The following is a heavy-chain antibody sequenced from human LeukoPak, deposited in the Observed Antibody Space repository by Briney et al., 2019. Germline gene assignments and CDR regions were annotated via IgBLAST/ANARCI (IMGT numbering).Heavy chain of an antibody. Sequence: PGGSLRLSCAASGFSFSTNWMNWVRQAPGKGLEWVANIKQDGSEKYYVDSVKGRFTISRDNAKNSLYLQMNSLRAEDTAVYYCARFRLNYYDSSGYNREVDYWGQGTLVTVSS. D-gene: IGHD3-22*01. CDR1: GFSFSTNW. CDR3: ARFRLNYYDSSGYNREVDY. J-gene: IGHJ4*02. CDR2: IKQDGSEK. V-gene: IGHV3-7*01.